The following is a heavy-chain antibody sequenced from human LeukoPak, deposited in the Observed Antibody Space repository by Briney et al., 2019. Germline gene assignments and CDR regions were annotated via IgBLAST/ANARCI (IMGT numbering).Heavy chain of an antibody. J-gene: IGHJ4*02. CDR1: GYTFTSSY. CDR3: ARGGTYYPCIDY. V-gene: IGHV1-18*01. Sequence: ASVTVSCKASGYTFTSSYINWVRQAPGQGLEWMGWISAYNGKTNYAQKFQGRVTMTTDSSTNTAYMDLTSLRSDDTAVYYCARGGTYYPCIDYWGQGTLVTVSS. CDR2: ISAYNGKT. D-gene: IGHD1-26*01.